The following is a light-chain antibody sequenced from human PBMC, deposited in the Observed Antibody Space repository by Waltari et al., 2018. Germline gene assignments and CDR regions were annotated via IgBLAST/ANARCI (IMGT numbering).Light chain of an antibody. V-gene: IGKV4-1*01. J-gene: IGKJ1*01. CDR2: WAS. CDR3: QQYCSTPPT. CDR1: QSVFYTPDNNNY. Sequence: IVMTQSPDSLAVSLGERAPINRKPSQSVFYTPDNNNYLAWYQQKPGQAPKLLIYWASTRESGVPDRFSGSGSGTDFTLTISSLQAEDVAVYYCQQYCSTPPTFGQGTKVEIK.